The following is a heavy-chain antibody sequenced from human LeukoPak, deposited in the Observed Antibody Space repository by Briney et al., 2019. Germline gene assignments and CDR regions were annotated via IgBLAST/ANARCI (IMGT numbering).Heavy chain of an antibody. D-gene: IGHD4-17*01. Sequence: GGSLRLSCAASGFTFAIHAMTWVRQAPGKGLEWVSVIYSGGSTYYADSVKGRFTISRDNSKNTLYLQMNSLRAEDTAVYYCARTVTTFWFDPWGQGTLVTVSS. V-gene: IGHV3-66*01. CDR3: ARTVTTFWFDP. CDR1: GFTFAIHA. J-gene: IGHJ5*02. CDR2: IYSGGST.